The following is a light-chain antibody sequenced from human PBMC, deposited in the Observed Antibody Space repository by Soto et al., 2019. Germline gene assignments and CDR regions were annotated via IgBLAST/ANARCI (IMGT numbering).Light chain of an antibody. CDR2: KAS. CDR1: QTIMSW. Sequence: DIQLTQSPSTLSGSVGDRVTISCRSSQTIMSWLAWYQQKPGKAPKLLIYKASTLKSGVPSRFSGSGSGPDFTLTISSLQPEDFATYYCQHLYSDPRTWTFGQGTKVDI. CDR3: QHLYSDPRTWT. J-gene: IGKJ1*01. V-gene: IGKV1-5*03.